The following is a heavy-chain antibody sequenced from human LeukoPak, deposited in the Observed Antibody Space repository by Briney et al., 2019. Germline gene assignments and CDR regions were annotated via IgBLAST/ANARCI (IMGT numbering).Heavy chain of an antibody. V-gene: IGHV4-39*07. CDR2: IYYSGST. D-gene: IGHD1-26*01. CDR3: VREDSGSYLSFYYYYGMDV. Sequence: PSETLSLTCTVSGGSISSSSYYWGWIRQPPGKGLEWIGSIYYSGSTYYNPSLKSRVTISVDTSKNQFSLELSSVTAADTAVYYCVREDSGSYLSFYYYYGMDVWAKGPRSPSP. J-gene: IGHJ6*02. CDR1: GGSISSSSYY.